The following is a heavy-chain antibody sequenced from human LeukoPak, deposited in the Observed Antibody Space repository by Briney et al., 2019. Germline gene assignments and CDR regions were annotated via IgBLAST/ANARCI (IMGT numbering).Heavy chain of an antibody. J-gene: IGHJ5*02. CDR1: GFTFSGYW. CDR2: IKSDGGST. V-gene: IGHV3-74*01. D-gene: IGHD2-15*01. Sequence: GGSLRLSCAATGFTFSGYWMHWVRQAPGKGLVWVSRIKSDGGSTNYADSVKGRSTISRDNSKNTLYLQMNSLRAEDTAVYYCAKEVVAAPRWFDPWGQGALVTVSS. CDR3: AKEVVAAPRWFDP.